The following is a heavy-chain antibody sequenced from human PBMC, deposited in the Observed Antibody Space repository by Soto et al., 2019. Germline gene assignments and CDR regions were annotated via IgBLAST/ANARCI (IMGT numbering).Heavy chain of an antibody. CDR1: GFMFSNHG. Sequence: QVQLVESGGGVVQPGRSLRLSCAASGFMFSNHGMHWVRQAPGKGLEWVAVIWSDGNNRYYADSVKGRFTISRDNSKNTLYLQMNSLRAXXXAXXXXXXXXXXXXXXXXYWGQGTLVTVSS. CDR3: XXXXXXXXXXXXY. CDR2: IWSDGNNR. J-gene: IGHJ4*02. V-gene: IGHV3-33*01.